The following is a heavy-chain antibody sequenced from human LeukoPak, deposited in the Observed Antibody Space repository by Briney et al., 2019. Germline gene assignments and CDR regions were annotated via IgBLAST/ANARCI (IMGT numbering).Heavy chain of an antibody. Sequence: GGSLRLSCAASGFTFSSYAMSWVRQAPGKGLEWVSAISGSGGSTYYADSVKGRFTISRDNSKNTLYLQMNSLRAEDTAVYYCAKDLSDYYDSSGYYPHFDYWGQGTLATVSS. CDR3: AKDLSDYYDSSGYYPHFDY. J-gene: IGHJ4*02. D-gene: IGHD3-22*01. CDR2: ISGSGGST. V-gene: IGHV3-23*01. CDR1: GFTFSSYA.